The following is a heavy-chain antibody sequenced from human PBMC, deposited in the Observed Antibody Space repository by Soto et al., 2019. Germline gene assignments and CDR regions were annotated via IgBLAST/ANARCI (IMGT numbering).Heavy chain of an antibody. CDR3: VHRICGTSNFDY. CDR2: IYWDYDK. D-gene: IGHD2-21*01. J-gene: IGHJ4*02. Sequence: QITLKESGPTLVKPTQTVTLTCTFSGFSLSTRGVGVGWIRQPPGKALEWLALIYWDYDKRYSPSLRSRRTVTKHTSKNQVVLTMTNMDPVDTATYYCVHRICGTSNFDYWGQGTLVTVSS. CDR1: GFSLSTRGVG. V-gene: IGHV2-5*02.